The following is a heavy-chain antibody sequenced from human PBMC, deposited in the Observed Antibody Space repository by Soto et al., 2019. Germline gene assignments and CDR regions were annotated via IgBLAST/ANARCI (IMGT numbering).Heavy chain of an antibody. V-gene: IGHV1-3*01. D-gene: IGHD6-13*01. J-gene: IGHJ4*02. Sequence: ASVKVSCKASGYTFTSYAMHWVRQAPGQRLEWMGWINAGNGNTKYSQKFQGRVTITGDTSASTAYMELSSLRSEDTAVYYCAQAAAGKSSTFDYWGQGPLVTVSS. CDR1: GYTFTSYA. CDR2: INAGNGNT. CDR3: AQAAAGKSSTFDY.